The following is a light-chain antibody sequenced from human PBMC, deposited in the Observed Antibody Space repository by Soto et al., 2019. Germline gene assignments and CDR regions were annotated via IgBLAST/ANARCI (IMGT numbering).Light chain of an antibody. Sequence: QSALTQPASVSGSPEQSITISCIGTSSDVGSYDLVSWYQQHPNKAPRLMIYEVSKRPSGVSDRFSGSKSGNMASLTISGLQAEDEADYYCCSYAGGTTHVIFGGGTKVTVL. CDR1: SSDVGSYDL. V-gene: IGLV2-23*02. CDR3: CSYAGGTTHVI. J-gene: IGLJ2*01. CDR2: EVS.